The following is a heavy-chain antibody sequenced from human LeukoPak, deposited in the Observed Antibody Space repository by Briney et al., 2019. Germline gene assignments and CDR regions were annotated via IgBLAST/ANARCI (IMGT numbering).Heavy chain of an antibody. J-gene: IGHJ4*02. Sequence: GGSLRLSCAASGFTFSSYAMHWVRQAPGKGLEYVSAISSNGGSTYYANSVKGRFTISRDNSKNTLYLQMGSLRAEDMAVYYCARDQVGLEVAGTGFDYWGQGTLVTVSS. V-gene: IGHV3-64*01. CDR3: ARDQVGLEVAGTGFDY. D-gene: IGHD6-19*01. CDR2: ISSNGGST. CDR1: GFTFSSYA.